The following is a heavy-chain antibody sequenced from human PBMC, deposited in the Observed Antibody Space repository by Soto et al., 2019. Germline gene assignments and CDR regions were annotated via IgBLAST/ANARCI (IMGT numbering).Heavy chain of an antibody. CDR2: IYYSGST. CDR1: GGSISSGGYY. CDR3: ARDRYCGGDCYSGFDY. V-gene: IGHV4-31*03. J-gene: IGHJ4*02. Sequence: QVQLQESGPGLVKPSQTLSLTCTVSGGSISSGGYYWSWIRQHPGKGLEWIGYIYYSGSTYYNPSLKSRVTISVDTSKNQFSLKLSSVTAADTAVYYCARDRYCGGDCYSGFDYWGQGTLVTVSS. D-gene: IGHD2-21*02.